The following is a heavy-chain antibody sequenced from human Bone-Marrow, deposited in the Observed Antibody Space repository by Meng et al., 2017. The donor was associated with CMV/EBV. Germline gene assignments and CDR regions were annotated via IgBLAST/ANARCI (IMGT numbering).Heavy chain of an antibody. V-gene: IGHV3-74*01. CDR3: AKAAAGTDY. Sequence: GESLKISCAASGFTFSSYWMHWVRQAPGKGLVWVSRINSDGSSTSYADSVKGRFTISRDNAKNTLYLQMNSLRAEDTAVYYCAKAAAGTDYWGQGTLVTAPQ. CDR2: INSDGSST. J-gene: IGHJ4*02. CDR1: GFTFSSYW. D-gene: IGHD6-13*01.